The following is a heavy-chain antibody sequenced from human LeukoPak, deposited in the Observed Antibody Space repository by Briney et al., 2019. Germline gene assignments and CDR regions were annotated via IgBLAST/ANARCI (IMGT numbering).Heavy chain of an antibody. Sequence: GGSLRLSCAASGFTFSSYSMNWVRQAPGKGLEWVSSISSISSYIYYADSVKGRFTISRDNAKNSLYLQMNSLRAEDTAVYYCARTTTIKGDYGGSYFDYWGQGTLVTVSS. J-gene: IGHJ4*02. CDR1: GFTFSSYS. D-gene: IGHD5-12*01. CDR2: ISSISSYI. V-gene: IGHV3-21*01. CDR3: ARTTTIKGDYGGSYFDY.